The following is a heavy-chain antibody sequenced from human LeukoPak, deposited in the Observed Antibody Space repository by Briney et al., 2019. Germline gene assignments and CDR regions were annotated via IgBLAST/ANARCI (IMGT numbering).Heavy chain of an antibody. V-gene: IGHV3-20*04. CDR2: IYWNGGST. CDR3: ARADCSGGSCYGDY. J-gene: IGHJ4*02. D-gene: IGHD2-15*01. CDR1: GFTFDDYG. Sequence: GGSLRLSCAASGFTFDDYGMSWVRQAPGKGLEWVSGIYWNGGSTGYADSVKGRFTISRDNAKNSLYLQMNSLRAEDTALYYCARADCSGGSCYGDYWGQGTLVTVSS.